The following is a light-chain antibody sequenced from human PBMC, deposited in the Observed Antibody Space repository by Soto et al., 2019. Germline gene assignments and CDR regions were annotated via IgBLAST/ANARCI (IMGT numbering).Light chain of an antibody. V-gene: IGLV1-40*01. Sequence: QSVLTQPASVSGAPGQRVTISCTGGSSNIGAGYDVHWYRQLPGTAPELLIYDNSNRPSGVPARFSGSKSGTSAPLAITGLQADDEADYYCQSYDTSLSGWVVFGGGTKLTVL. CDR3: QSYDTSLSGWVV. CDR2: DNS. J-gene: IGLJ2*01. CDR1: SSNIGAGYD.